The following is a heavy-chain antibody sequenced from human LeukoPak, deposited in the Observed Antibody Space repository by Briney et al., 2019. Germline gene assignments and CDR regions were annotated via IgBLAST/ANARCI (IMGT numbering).Heavy chain of an antibody. V-gene: IGHV3-21*01. Sequence: KPGGPLRLSCAASGLTFSSYSMTWVRQAPGKGLEWVSSITGSSTYIDYADSVKGRFTISRDNAKNSLYLQMNSLRAEDTAVYYCARDLNFWSSYSTRGFDYWGQGTLVTVSS. CDR2: ITGSSTYI. CDR3: ARDLNFWSSYSTRGFDY. CDR1: GLTFSSYS. J-gene: IGHJ4*02. D-gene: IGHD3-3*01.